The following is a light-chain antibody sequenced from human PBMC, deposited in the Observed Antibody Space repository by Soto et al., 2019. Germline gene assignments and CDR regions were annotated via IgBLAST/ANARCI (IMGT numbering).Light chain of an antibody. CDR3: QQYGSSPLT. CDR2: DAS. CDR1: HSVSSSC. V-gene: IGKV3D-20*01. Sequence: EIVLTQSPAALSLSPGERATLSCGASHSVSSSCLAWYQQKPGLSARLLIDDASSRATGIPDRFSGSGSGTGFTLTNSRLEPEDFAVYYCQQYGSSPLTFGGGTKVEIK. J-gene: IGKJ4*01.